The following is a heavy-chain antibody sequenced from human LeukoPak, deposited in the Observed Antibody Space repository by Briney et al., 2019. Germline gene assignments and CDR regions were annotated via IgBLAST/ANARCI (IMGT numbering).Heavy chain of an antibody. V-gene: IGHV3-48*03. CDR3: ARDVSGDSPIY. Sequence: GGSLRLSCAASGFTFSSYEMNWVRQAPGKGLEWVSYISSSGGTIYYADSVKGRFTISRDNAKSSLYLQLNSLRADDTAVYYCARDVSGDSPIYWGQGTLVTVSS. J-gene: IGHJ4*02. CDR2: ISSSGGTI. CDR1: GFTFSSYE. D-gene: IGHD1-26*01.